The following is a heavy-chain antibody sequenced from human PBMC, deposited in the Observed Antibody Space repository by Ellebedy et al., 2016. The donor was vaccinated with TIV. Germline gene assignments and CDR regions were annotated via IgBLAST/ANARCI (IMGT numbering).Heavy chain of an antibody. Sequence: PGGSLRLSCAASGFTLSSYSMNWVRQAPGKGLEWVAVIWYDGSTQYSADSVKGRFTISRDNSKNTLFLQMNGLRAEDTAVYYCARDRAGIEVAAYFDYWGQGTLVTVSS. CDR1: GFTLSSYS. D-gene: IGHD6-19*01. CDR2: IWYDGSTQ. CDR3: ARDRAGIEVAAYFDY. V-gene: IGHV3-33*08. J-gene: IGHJ4*02.